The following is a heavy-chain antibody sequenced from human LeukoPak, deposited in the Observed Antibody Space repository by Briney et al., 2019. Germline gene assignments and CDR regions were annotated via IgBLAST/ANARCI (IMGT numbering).Heavy chain of an antibody. CDR1: RYTLTDFS. V-gene: IGHV1-24*01. D-gene: IGHD3-22*01. CDR2: FNREDDEP. Sequence: GASLKVSCNISRYTLTDFSMHWVRQAPGKGLEWMGGFNREDDEPIYAPHFRGRVTVTEDTSTDTAYMELSSLRSEDTAVYYCATLDSYYDNSGRPLIPDWGQGTLVTVSS. CDR3: ATLDSYYDNSGRPLIPD. J-gene: IGHJ4*02.